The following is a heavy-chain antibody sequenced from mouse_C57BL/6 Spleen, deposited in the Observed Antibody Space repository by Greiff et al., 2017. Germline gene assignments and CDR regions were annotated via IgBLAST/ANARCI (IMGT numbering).Heavy chain of an antibody. CDR1: GYSITSGYY. Sequence: ESGPGLVKPSQSLSLTCSVTGYSITSGYYWNWIRQFPGNKLEWMGYISYDGSNNYNPSLKNRISITRDTSKNQFFLKLNSVTTEDTATYYCARGHGFDYWGQGTTLTVSS. J-gene: IGHJ2*01. CDR3: ARGHGFDY. CDR2: ISYDGSN. V-gene: IGHV3-6*01. D-gene: IGHD1-1*02.